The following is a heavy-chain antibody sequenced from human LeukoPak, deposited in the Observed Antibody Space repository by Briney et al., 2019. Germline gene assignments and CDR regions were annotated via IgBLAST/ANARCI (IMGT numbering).Heavy chain of an antibody. Sequence: PGGSLRLSCVASGITFSTYSMTWVRQRPGKGLEWVASIYNSGTKIFYADSVKGRFTISRDNSNNVLFLQMDSLRAEDSAIYYCAKDIVPDSGWDPDYWGRGTLVTVSS. CDR3: AKDIVPDSGWDPDY. V-gene: IGHV3-23*05. J-gene: IGHJ4*02. CDR2: IYNSGTKI. CDR1: GITFSTYS. D-gene: IGHD6-19*01.